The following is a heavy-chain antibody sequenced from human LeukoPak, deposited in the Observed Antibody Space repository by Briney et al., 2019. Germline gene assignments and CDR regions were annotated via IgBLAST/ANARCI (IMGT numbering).Heavy chain of an antibody. CDR2: ISAYNGNT. CDR3: ARAGGAARFDP. D-gene: IGHD3-16*01. Sequence: GASVTVSYTASGYTVTSYGISWVGQAPGQGLEWMGWISAYNGNTNYAQKLQGRVTMTTDTSTSTAYMELRSLRSDDTAVYYCARAGGAARFDPWGQGTLVTVSS. J-gene: IGHJ5*02. CDR1: GYTVTSYG. V-gene: IGHV1-18*01.